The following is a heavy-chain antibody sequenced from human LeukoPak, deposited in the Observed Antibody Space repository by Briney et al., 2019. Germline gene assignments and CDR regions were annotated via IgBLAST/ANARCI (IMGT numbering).Heavy chain of an antibody. CDR1: GYTFTRHY. V-gene: IGHV1-2*02. D-gene: IGHD2-2*01. CDR3: ARANPLYCSSTTCLFDY. J-gene: IGHJ4*02. CDR2: INPNSGDT. Sequence: ASVKVSFKASGYTFTRHYMHWGRQAPWPGVDWIGWINPNSGDTNYAQKFQGRVTMTRDTSISTAHMELSRLRSDDTAVYYCARANPLYCSSTTCLFDYWGQGTLVTVSS.